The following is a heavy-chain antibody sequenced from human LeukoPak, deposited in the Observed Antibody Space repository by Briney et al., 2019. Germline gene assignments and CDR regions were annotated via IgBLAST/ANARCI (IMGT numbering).Heavy chain of an antibody. J-gene: IGHJ4*02. CDR1: GFTFSSYS. CDR2: ISYDGSNK. V-gene: IGHV3-30*03. CDR3: ARDERLLSFLK. D-gene: IGHD3-3*01. Sequence: GGSLRLSCAASGFTFSSYSMHWVRQAPGKGLEWVAVISYDGSNKYYADSVKGRFTISRDNSKNTLYLQMNSLRAEDTAIYYCARDERLLSFLKWGQGTLVTVSS.